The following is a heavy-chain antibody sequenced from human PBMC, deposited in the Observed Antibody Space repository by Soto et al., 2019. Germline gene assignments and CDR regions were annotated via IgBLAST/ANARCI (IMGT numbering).Heavy chain of an antibody. CDR3: ASRAVAPTFDY. Sequence: GGSLRLSCAASGFTFSSYLMHWVRQAPGKGLVWVSRINSDGSSTSYADSVKGRFTISRDNAKNTLYLQMNSLRAEDTAVYYCASRAVAPTFDYWGQGTLVTVSS. D-gene: IGHD6-19*01. CDR1: GFTFSSYL. V-gene: IGHV3-74*01. CDR2: INSDGSST. J-gene: IGHJ4*02.